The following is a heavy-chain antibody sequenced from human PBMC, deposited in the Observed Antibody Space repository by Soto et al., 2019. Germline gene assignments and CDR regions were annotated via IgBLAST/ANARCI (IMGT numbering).Heavy chain of an antibody. Sequence: GWSLRLSCASSVFTFIRHAIQWVRLTPGRGLEWVLAISRDGSYIYYTDSVKGRFTVSRDNSKNTVFVQMNRLIPDDTALYFCARTRNGGVADSFDSWGQGTRVTVSS. V-gene: IGHV3-30*04. D-gene: IGHD3-3*01. CDR3: ARTRNGGVADSFDS. CDR1: VFTFIRHA. J-gene: IGHJ5*01. CDR2: ISRDGSYI.